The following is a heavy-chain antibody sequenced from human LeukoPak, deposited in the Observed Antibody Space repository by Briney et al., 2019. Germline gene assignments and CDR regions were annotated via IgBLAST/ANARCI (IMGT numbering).Heavy chain of an antibody. J-gene: IGHJ3*01. CDR3: ARQAVARPFDL. CDR1: GGSISSYY. Sequence: ETLSLTCTVSGGSISSYYWSWVRQAPGKGLEWVSSISSSSAYIFYSDSVKGRFTISRDNAQSSLYLQMNSLRAGDTAVYYCARQAVARPFDLWGQGTMVAVSS. V-gene: IGHV3-21*06. CDR2: ISSSSAYI.